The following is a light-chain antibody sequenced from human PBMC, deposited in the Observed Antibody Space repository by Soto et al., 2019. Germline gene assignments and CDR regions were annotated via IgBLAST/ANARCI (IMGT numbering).Light chain of an antibody. J-gene: IGLJ1*01. CDR3: AAWDDSLNGHI. V-gene: IGLV1-44*01. CDR1: SSNIGSNS. Sequence: QSVLTQPHSASGTPGQRVTISCSGSSSNIGSNSVHWFQQVPGTAPKPLIYSSNQRPSGVPERFSGSKSGTSASLAISGLQSEDEADYYCAAWDDSLNGHIFGTGNKLTVL. CDR2: SSN.